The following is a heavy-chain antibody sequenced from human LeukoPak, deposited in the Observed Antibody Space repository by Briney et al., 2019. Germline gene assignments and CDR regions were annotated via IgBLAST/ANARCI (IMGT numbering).Heavy chain of an antibody. J-gene: IGHJ3*02. Sequence: SETLSLTCTVSGGSISSYYWSWIRQPPGKGLEWIGYIYYSGSTNYNPSLKSRVTISVDTSKNQFSLKLSSVTAADTAVYYCARSWTPRITMVRGVPFDAFDIWGQGTMVTVSS. CDR1: GGSISSYY. D-gene: IGHD3-10*01. V-gene: IGHV4-59*01. CDR3: ARSWTPRITMVRGVPFDAFDI. CDR2: IYYSGST.